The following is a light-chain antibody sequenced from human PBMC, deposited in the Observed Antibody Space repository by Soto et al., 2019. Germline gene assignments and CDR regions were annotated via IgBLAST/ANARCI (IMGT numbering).Light chain of an antibody. V-gene: IGKV3D-7*01. Sequence: EIFLTQSPGTLSFSPGERATLSCRASQIVSSSFLTWYQQKPGQAPRLLIYGGFTRATGIAARFSGSGSGTDFTLTISSLQPEDFATYYCQQSYSTPITFGQGTRLEIK. CDR2: GGF. CDR3: QQSYSTPIT. CDR1: QIVSSSF. J-gene: IGKJ5*01.